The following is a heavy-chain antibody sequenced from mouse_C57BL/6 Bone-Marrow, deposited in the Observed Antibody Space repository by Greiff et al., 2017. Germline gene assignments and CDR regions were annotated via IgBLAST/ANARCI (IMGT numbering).Heavy chain of an antibody. CDR1: GYTFTSYG. J-gene: IGHJ2*01. CDR3: ARRGYYYGKDY. V-gene: IGHV1-81*01. CDR2: IYPRSGNT. D-gene: IGHD1-1*01. Sequence: QVQLQQSGAELARPGASVKLSCKASGYTFTSYGISWVKQRTGQGLEWIGEIYPRSGNTYYNEKFKGKATLTADKSSSTAYMELRSLTSEDSAVYFCARRGYYYGKDYWGQGTTLTVSS.